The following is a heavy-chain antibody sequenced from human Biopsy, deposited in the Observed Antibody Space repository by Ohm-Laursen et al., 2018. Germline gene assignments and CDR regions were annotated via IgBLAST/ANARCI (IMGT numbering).Heavy chain of an antibody. CDR2: IYYSGST. D-gene: IGHD3-16*01. Sequence: TLSLTWIVSGGSISSYYWSWIRQPPGKGLECIGYIYYSGSTNYSPSLKSRVTMSVDTSKNQFSLKLSSVTAADTAVYYCARLWGGYHFHGMDVWGQGTTVTVSS. V-gene: IGHV4-59*08. J-gene: IGHJ6*02. CDR1: GGSISSYY. CDR3: ARLWGGYHFHGMDV.